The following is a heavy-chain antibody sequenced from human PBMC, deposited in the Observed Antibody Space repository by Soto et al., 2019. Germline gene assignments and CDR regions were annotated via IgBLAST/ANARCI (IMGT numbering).Heavy chain of an antibody. CDR1: GFTFSDYS. Sequence: HPGGSLRLSCAASGFTFSDYSMNWVRQAPGKGLEWVSYISSSSINIYYADSVKGRFTISRDNAKTSLYLQLNSLRDEDTAVYYCARGSPGGYGLDVWGQGTTVTVSS. V-gene: IGHV3-48*02. CDR2: ISSSSINI. J-gene: IGHJ6*02. D-gene: IGHD3-10*01. CDR3: ARGSPGGYGLDV.